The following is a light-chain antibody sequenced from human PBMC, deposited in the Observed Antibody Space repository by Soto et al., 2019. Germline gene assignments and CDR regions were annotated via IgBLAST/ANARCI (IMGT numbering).Light chain of an antibody. J-gene: IGLJ2*01. CDR1: NSNIGAGYD. Sequence: QSVLTQPPSVSGAPGQRVTIPCTGNNSNIGAGYDVHWYQQLPGTAPKLLIYVNTNRPSGVPVRFSGSKSGTSASLAIAGLQAEDEADYYCQSYDSSLTIFGGGTKLTVL. CDR2: VNT. CDR3: QSYDSSLTI. V-gene: IGLV1-40*01.